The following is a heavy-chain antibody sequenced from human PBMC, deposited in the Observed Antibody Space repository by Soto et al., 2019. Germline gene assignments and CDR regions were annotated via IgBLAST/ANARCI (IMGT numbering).Heavy chain of an antibody. Sequence: PSETLSLTCAVSGGSISTTHWWTWVRQPPGKGLEWIGEIYHSGSTNYNPSLKSRVTISVDNSKNQFSLKLSSVTAADTAVYYCARKSYYDPYHFAPWGQGTLVTVSS. CDR1: GGSISTTHW. D-gene: IGHD3-22*01. CDR3: ARKSYYDPYHFAP. J-gene: IGHJ5*02. CDR2: IYHSGST. V-gene: IGHV4-4*02.